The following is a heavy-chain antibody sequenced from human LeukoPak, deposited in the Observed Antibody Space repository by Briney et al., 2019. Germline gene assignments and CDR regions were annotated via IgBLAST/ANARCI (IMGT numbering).Heavy chain of an antibody. V-gene: IGHV4-59*01. Sequence: SETLSLTCTVSGGSFSSYYWSWIRQPPGKGLEWIGYIYYSGSTNYYPSFKSRVTISVDTSKNQFSLKLSSVTAADTAVYYCARDGEGYSGYDFYYYYYMDVWGKGTTVTVSS. CDR1: GGSFSSYY. CDR3: ARDGEGYSGYDFYYYYYMDV. J-gene: IGHJ6*03. CDR2: IYYSGST. D-gene: IGHD5-12*01.